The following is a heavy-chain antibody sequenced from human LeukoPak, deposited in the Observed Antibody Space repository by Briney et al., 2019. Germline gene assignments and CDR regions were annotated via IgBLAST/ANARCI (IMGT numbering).Heavy chain of an antibody. CDR2: IYHSGST. J-gene: IGHJ5*02. Sequence: SETLSLTCAVSGGSISSGGHSWSWIRQPPGKGLEWIGYIYHSGSTYYNPSLKSRVTISVDRSKNQFSLKLSSVTAADTAVYYCARMRCSGGSCYSGAWFDPWGQGTLVTVSS. D-gene: IGHD2-15*01. V-gene: IGHV4-30-2*01. CDR1: GGSISSGGHS. CDR3: ARMRCSGGSCYSGAWFDP.